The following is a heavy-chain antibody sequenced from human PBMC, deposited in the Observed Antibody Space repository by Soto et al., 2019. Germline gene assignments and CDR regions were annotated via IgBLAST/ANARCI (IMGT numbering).Heavy chain of an antibody. Sequence: EVQLAESGGALVQPGRSLRLSCVASGFTFDDYAIHWVRQTPGKGLEWASGLTWNGVVIGNADFVKGQFTISRDNAKNSLYLEMNGRGPEDTAFYYCVKDSESSGYLTHLDYWGQGTRVTVSS. CDR1: GFTFDDYA. CDR3: VKDSESSGYLTHLDY. V-gene: IGHV3-9*01. D-gene: IGHD3-22*01. J-gene: IGHJ4*02. CDR2: LTWNGVVI.